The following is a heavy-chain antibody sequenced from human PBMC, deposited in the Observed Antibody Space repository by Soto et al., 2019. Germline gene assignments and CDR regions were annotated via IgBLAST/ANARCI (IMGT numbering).Heavy chain of an antibody. Sequence: GASVKVSCKASGGTFSSYAISWVRQAPGQGPEWMGGIIPIFGTANYAQKFQGRVTITADESTSTAYMELSSLRSEDTAVYYCARQTITMVRGDYYYGMDVWGQGTTVTVSS. CDR1: GGTFSSYA. CDR2: IIPIFGTA. J-gene: IGHJ6*02. V-gene: IGHV1-69*13. D-gene: IGHD3-10*01. CDR3: ARQTITMVRGDYYYGMDV.